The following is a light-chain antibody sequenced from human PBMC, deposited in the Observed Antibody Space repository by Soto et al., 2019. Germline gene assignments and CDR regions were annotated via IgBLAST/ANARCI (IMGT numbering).Light chain of an antibody. V-gene: IGKV3-20*01. CDR3: QHYGNSPYS. J-gene: IGKJ2*01. CDR1: QSLSGTY. Sequence: EIVLTQSPGTLSLSPGERVILSCRASQSLSGTYLAWYQQKAGQAPRLLIYGVSTRATGIPDRFSGSGSGTDFTLTISRLEPEDIAVYFCQHYGNSPYSFGQGTKLEI. CDR2: GVS.